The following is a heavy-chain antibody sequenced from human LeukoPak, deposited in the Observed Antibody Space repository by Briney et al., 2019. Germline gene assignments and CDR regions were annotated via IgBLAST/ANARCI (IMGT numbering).Heavy chain of an antibody. CDR3: AATSYCYDSSGLRGGMDV. Sequence: SVKVSCKASGFTFTSSAMQWVRQARGQRLEWIGWIVVGSGNTNYAQKFQERVTITRDMSTSTAYMELSSLRSEDTAVYYCAATSYCYDSSGLRGGMDVWGQGTTVTVSS. V-gene: IGHV1-58*02. CDR1: GFTFTSSA. D-gene: IGHD3-22*01. J-gene: IGHJ6*02. CDR2: IVVGSGNT.